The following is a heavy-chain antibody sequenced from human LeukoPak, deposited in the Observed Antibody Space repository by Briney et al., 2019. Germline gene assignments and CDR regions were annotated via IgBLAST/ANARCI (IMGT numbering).Heavy chain of an antibody. V-gene: IGHV1-2*02. J-gene: IGHJ4*02. CDR3: AREESSGWLDY. CDR1: GYTFTGYY. CDR2: INPNSGGT. Sequence: ASVRVSCKASGYTFTGYYIHWVRQAPGQGLEWMGWINPNSGGTNYAQKFQGRVTMTRDTSISTAYMELSRLRSDDTAVYYCAREESSGWLDYWGQGTLVTVSS. D-gene: IGHD6-19*01.